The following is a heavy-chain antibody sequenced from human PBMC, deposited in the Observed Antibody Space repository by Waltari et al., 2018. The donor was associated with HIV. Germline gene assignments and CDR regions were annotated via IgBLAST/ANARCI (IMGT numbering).Heavy chain of an antibody. J-gene: IGHJ4*02. V-gene: IGHV3-49*03. CDR1: GLSFGDFA. Sequence: EVQLVAFGGGLVQPGGSMRRGCTGFGLSFGDFAISWFRRAPGKGLEWVGLIRSRIYGGATEYAASAKGRFTISRDDLKSVAYLQMNSLKTEDTAVYYCTRSSKLDYWGQGTLVTVSS. D-gene: IGHD4-4*01. CDR2: IRSRIYGGAT. CDR3: TRSSKLDY.